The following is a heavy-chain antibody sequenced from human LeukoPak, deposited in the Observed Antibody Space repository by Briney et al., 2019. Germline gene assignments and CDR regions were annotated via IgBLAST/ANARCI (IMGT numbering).Heavy chain of an antibody. Sequence: ASVKVSCKASGGTFSSYAISWVRQAPGQGLEWMGWMNPNSGNTGYAQKFQGRVTMTRNTSTSTAYMELSSLRSEDTAVYYCARGLVGAMVSWGQGTLVTVSS. D-gene: IGHD1-26*01. CDR3: ARGLVGAMVS. CDR1: GGTFSSYA. CDR2: MNPNSGNT. V-gene: IGHV1-8*02. J-gene: IGHJ4*02.